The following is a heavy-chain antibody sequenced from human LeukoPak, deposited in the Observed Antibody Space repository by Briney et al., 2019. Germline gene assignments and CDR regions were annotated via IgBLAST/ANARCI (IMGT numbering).Heavy chain of an antibody. J-gene: IGHJ4*02. Sequence: SETLSLTCTVSGGSISSYYWSWIRQPAGKGLVWIGRIYTSGSTNYNPSLKSRVTMSVDTSKNQFSLKLSSVTAADTAVYYCARGYDSSSTFDYWGQGTLVTVSS. CDR1: GGSISSYY. D-gene: IGHD3-22*01. CDR2: IYTSGST. CDR3: ARGYDSSSTFDY. V-gene: IGHV4-4*07.